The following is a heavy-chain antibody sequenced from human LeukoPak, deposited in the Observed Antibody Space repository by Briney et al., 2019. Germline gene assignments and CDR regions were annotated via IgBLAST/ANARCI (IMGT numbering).Heavy chain of an antibody. Sequence: PSETLSLTCAVSGGSFSGYYWSWIRQPPGKGLEWIGEINHSGSTNYNPSLKSRVTISVDTSKNQFSLKLSSVTAADTAVYYCARGRGCSGGSCYFPYYYYYMDVWGKGTTVTVSS. D-gene: IGHD2-15*01. J-gene: IGHJ6*03. V-gene: IGHV4-34*01. CDR1: GGSFSGYY. CDR2: INHSGST. CDR3: ARGRGCSGGSCYFPYYYYYMDV.